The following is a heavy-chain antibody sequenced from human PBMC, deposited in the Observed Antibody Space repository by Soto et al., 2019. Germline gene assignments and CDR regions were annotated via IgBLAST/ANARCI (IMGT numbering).Heavy chain of an antibody. CDR3: AADRGSGSYFAFDI. CDR2: IVVGSGNT. Sequence: ASVKVSCKASGFTFTSSAVQWVRQARGQRLEWIGWIVVGSGNTNYAQKFQERVTITRDMSTSTAYMELSSLRSEDTAVYYCAADRGSGSYFAFDIWGQGTMVTVSS. CDR1: GFTFTSSA. V-gene: IGHV1-58*01. J-gene: IGHJ3*02. D-gene: IGHD1-26*01.